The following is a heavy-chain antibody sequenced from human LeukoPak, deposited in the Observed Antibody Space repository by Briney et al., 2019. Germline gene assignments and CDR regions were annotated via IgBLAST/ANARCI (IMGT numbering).Heavy chain of an antibody. V-gene: IGHV3-21*01. Sequence: PGGSLRLSCAASGFTFSSYSMNWVRQAPGKGLEWVSSISSSSSYIYYADSVKGRFTISRDNAKNSLYLQMNSLRAEDTAVYYCARDQAPILRYFDWLSTGAFDIWGQGTMVTVSS. J-gene: IGHJ3*02. CDR1: GFTFSSYS. CDR3: ARDQAPILRYFDWLSTGAFDI. CDR2: ISSSSSYI. D-gene: IGHD3-9*01.